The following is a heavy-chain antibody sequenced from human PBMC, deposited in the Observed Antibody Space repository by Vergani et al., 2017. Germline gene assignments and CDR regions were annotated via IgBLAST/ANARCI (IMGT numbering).Heavy chain of an antibody. D-gene: IGHD3-3*01. V-gene: IGHV1-18*01. CDR2: ISAYNGNT. CDR1: GYTFTSYG. Sequence: QVQLVQSGAEVKKPGASVKVSCKASGYTFTSYGISWVRQAPGQGLEWMGWISAYNGNTNYAQKFQGRVTMTRDTSISTAYMELSRLRSDDTAVYYCARVPPGPRYYDFWSGYSNYYYYMDVWGKGTTVTVSS. J-gene: IGHJ6*03. CDR3: ARVPPGPRYYDFWSGYSNYYYYMDV.